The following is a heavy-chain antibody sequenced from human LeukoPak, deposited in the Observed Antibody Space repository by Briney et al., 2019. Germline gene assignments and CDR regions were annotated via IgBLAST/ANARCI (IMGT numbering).Heavy chain of an antibody. CDR2: ICDSGAKI. D-gene: IGHD6-19*01. CDR1: GLTFSTYS. CDR3: AKDVATESGWDLDY. V-gene: IGHV3-23*01. Sequence: GGSLRLSCAVSGLTFSTYSMSWVRQGPGKGLEWVSAICDSGAKIFYADSVKGRFTISRDNSKNMLYLQMNSLRVEDTAVYYCAKDVATESGWDLDYWGQGTLVTV. J-gene: IGHJ4*02.